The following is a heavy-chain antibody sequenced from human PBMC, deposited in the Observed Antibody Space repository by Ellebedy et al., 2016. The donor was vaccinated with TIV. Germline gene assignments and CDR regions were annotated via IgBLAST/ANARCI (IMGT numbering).Heavy chain of an antibody. CDR1: GFSFMDYA. CDR3: ARELRGWSYFDL. D-gene: IGHD6-19*01. V-gene: IGHV3-23*01. Sequence: GESLKISCAASGFSFMDYAMSWVRQAPGKGLEWVSSIGTDDGSVTKYDASAKGRFTISRDNSDNTLYLQMSSLRAEDTALYYCARELRGWSYFDLWGQGTLVTVFS. J-gene: IGHJ5*02. CDR2: IGTDDGSVT.